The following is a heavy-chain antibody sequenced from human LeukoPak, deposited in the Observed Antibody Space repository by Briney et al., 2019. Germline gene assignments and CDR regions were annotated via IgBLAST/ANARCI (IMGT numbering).Heavy chain of an antibody. CDR2: IYYSGST. V-gene: IGHV4-59*01. CDR3: ARSDLXXWLPRDY. Sequence: PSETLSLTCTVSGGSISSYYWSWIRQPPGKGLEWIGYIYYSGSTNYNPSLKSRVTISVDTSKNQFSLKLSSVTAADTAVYYCARSDLXXWLPRDYWGQGTLVTVSS. D-gene: IGHD3-3*01. J-gene: IGHJ4*02. CDR1: GGSISSYY.